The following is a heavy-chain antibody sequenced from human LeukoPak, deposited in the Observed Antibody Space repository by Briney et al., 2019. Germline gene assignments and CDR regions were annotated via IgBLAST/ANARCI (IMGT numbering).Heavy chain of an antibody. Sequence: GGSLRLSCAASGFTLSNYWMTWVRQAPGKGLEWVANIKQDGSERNYVGSVRGRFTVSRVNAKNSLFLQMKSLRVEDTAVYYCARGRDSGYDFDYWGQGTLVAVSS. J-gene: IGHJ4*02. CDR3: ARGRDSGYDFDY. CDR1: GFTLSNYW. CDR2: IKQDGSER. V-gene: IGHV3-7*01. D-gene: IGHD5-12*01.